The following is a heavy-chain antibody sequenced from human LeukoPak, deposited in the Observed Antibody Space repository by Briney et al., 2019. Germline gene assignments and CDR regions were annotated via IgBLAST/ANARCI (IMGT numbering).Heavy chain of an antibody. J-gene: IGHJ3*02. V-gene: IGHV1-46*01. CDR3: ARVIGHDAFDI. Sequence: ASVKVSCKASGYTFTSYYMHWVRQAPGQGLEWMGIINPSGGSTSYAQKFQGGVTMTRDMSTSTVYMELSSLRSEDTAVYYCARVIGHDAFDIWGQGTMVTVSS. CDR1: GYTFTSYY. CDR2: INPSGGST. D-gene: IGHD2-21*01.